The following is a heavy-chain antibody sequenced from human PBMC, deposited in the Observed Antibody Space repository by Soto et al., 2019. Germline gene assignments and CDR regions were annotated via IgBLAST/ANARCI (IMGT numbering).Heavy chain of an antibody. D-gene: IGHD5-18*01. Sequence: SGPTLVNPTQTLTLTCTFSGFSLSTSGVGGGWIRQPPGKALEWLALIYWNDDKRYSPSLKSRLTITKDTSKNQVVLTMTNMDPVDTATYYCAPVKAKRGYSYGYPLYDYWGQGTLVTVSS. V-gene: IGHV2-5*01. CDR3: APVKAKRGYSYGYPLYDY. CDR2: IYWNDDK. CDR1: GFSLSTSGVG. J-gene: IGHJ4*02.